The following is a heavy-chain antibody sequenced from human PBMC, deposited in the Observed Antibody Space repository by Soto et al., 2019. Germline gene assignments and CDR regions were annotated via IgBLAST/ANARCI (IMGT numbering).Heavy chain of an antibody. CDR1: GYSLTTYW. D-gene: IGHD3-22*01. Sequence: PGESLKISCKGSGYSLTTYWIGWVLQMPGKGLEWMGVIYPGDSDIRFSPSFQGQVTISADMSLSTAYMQWSSLRVSDTAMYYCARQAYHYDTNSFGYWGQGTLVTVSS. CDR2: IYPGDSDI. CDR3: ARQAYHYDTNSFGY. V-gene: IGHV5-51*01. J-gene: IGHJ4*02.